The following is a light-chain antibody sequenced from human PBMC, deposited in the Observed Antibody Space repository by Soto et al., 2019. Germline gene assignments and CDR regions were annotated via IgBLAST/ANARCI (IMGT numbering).Light chain of an antibody. Sequence: QSALTQPASVSGSPGQSITISCTGTSSDVGGYNYVSWYQQHPGKAPKLMIYEVSNRPSGVSNRFSGSKSGNTASLTISGLQAEDEADYYCSSYTSSSTVYCVFGGGTKLTVL. CDR1: SSDVGGYNY. CDR3: SSYTSSSTVYCV. J-gene: IGLJ3*02. V-gene: IGLV2-14*01. CDR2: EVS.